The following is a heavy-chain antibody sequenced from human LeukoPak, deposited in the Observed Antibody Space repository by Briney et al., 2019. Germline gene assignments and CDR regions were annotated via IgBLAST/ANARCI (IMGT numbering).Heavy chain of an antibody. CDR3: ATDRGTTGTTTWFDY. J-gene: IGHJ4*02. D-gene: IGHD1-1*01. Sequence: ASVKVSCKVSGYTLTELSMHWVRQAPGKGLEWMGGFDPEDGETIYAQKFQGRVTMTEGTSTDTAYMELSSLRSEDTAVYYCATDRGTTGTTTWFDYWGQGTLVTVSS. CDR1: GYTLTELS. V-gene: IGHV1-24*01. CDR2: FDPEDGET.